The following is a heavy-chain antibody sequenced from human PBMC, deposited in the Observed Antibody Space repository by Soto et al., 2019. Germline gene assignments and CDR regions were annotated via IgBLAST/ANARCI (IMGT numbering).Heavy chain of an antibody. CDR2: IIPIFGTA. Sequence: SVKVSCKASGGTFSSYAISWVRQAPGQGLEWMGGIIPIFGTANYAQKFQGRVTITADKSTSTAYMELSSLRSEDTAVYYCAGRLTNIAAAGTGIYYYGMDVWGQGTTVTVSS. CDR3: AGRLTNIAAAGTGIYYYGMDV. J-gene: IGHJ6*02. D-gene: IGHD6-13*01. V-gene: IGHV1-69*06. CDR1: GGTFSSYA.